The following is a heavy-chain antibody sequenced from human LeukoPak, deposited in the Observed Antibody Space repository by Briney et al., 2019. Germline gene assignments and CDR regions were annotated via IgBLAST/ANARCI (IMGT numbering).Heavy chain of an antibody. Sequence: PGGSLRLSCAASGFTFSSYWMSWVRQAPGKGLEWVANIKQDGSEKYYVDSVKGRFTISRDNAKNSLYLQMNSLRAEDTAVYYCARDGRYSSSWTGVFDYWGQGTLVTVSS. V-gene: IGHV3-7*01. J-gene: IGHJ4*02. D-gene: IGHD6-13*01. CDR3: ARDGRYSSSWTGVFDY. CDR2: IKQDGSEK. CDR1: GFTFSSYW.